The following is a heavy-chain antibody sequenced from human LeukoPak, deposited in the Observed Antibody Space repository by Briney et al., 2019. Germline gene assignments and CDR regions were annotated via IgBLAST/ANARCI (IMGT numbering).Heavy chain of an antibody. D-gene: IGHD6-25*01. Sequence: SETLSLTCAVYGGSFSGYYWSWLRQPPGTGLEWIAEINNSGTTNYNPSLKGRVTISIDTSKNQFSLKLSSVTAADTAVYYCASSRGYTSGLWYYYMDVWGKGTTVTVSS. J-gene: IGHJ6*03. CDR2: INNSGTT. CDR1: GGSFSGYY. CDR3: ASSRGYTSGLWYYYMDV. V-gene: IGHV4-34*01.